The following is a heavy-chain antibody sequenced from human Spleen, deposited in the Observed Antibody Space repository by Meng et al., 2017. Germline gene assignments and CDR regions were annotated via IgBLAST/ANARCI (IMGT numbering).Heavy chain of an antibody. Sequence: GGSLRLSCAASGFTVSNNYMSWVRQAPGKGLEWVSLIENSGDTYYADSVKGRFTISRDNSKNTLYLQMNSLRAEDTAVYYCAKGDYYDSSGYYSTWGMDVWGQGTTVTVSS. CDR1: GFTVSNNY. CDR2: IENSGDT. J-gene: IGHJ6*02. D-gene: IGHD3-22*01. CDR3: AKGDYYDSSGYYSTWGMDV. V-gene: IGHV3-53*01.